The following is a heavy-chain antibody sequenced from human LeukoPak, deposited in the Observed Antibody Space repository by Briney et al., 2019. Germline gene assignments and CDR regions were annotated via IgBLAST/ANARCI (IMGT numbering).Heavy chain of an antibody. J-gene: IGHJ4*02. V-gene: IGHV4-31*03. CDR2: IYYSGST. CDR3: ARGQCSSTSCPFDY. D-gene: IGHD2-2*01. CDR1: GGSISSGGYY. Sequence: ASETLSLTCTVSGGSISSGGYYWSWIRQHPGKGLEWIGYIYYSGSTYYNPSLKSRVTISVDTSKNQFSLKLSSVTAADTAVYYCARGQCSSTSCPFDYWGQGTLVTVSS.